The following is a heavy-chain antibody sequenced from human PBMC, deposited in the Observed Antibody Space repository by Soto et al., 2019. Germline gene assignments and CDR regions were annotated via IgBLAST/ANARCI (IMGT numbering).Heavy chain of an antibody. J-gene: IGHJ4*02. V-gene: IGHV3-23*01. CDR3: AKDEPLYSSGWYADY. CDR2: ISGSGGST. D-gene: IGHD6-19*01. CDR1: GFTFSSYA. Sequence: GWSLRLSCAASGFTFSSYAMSWVRQAPGKGLEWVSAISGSGGSTYYADSVKGRFTISRDNSKNTLYLQMNSLRAEDTAVYYCAKDEPLYSSGWYADYWGQGTLVTVSS.